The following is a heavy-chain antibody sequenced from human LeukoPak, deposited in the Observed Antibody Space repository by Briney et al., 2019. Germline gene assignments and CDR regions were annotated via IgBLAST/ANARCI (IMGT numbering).Heavy chain of an antibody. J-gene: IGHJ6*02. D-gene: IGHD3-22*01. V-gene: IGHV5-51*01. CDR2: IYPGVSEP. CDR1: GYSFTSYW. Sequence: GESLKISCKGSGYSFTSYWIGWVRQMPGKGLEWMGIIYPGVSEPRYSPSFQGQVIISADKSISTVYLQWSSLKASDTAMYYCARLDTSGYYYYGMDVWGQGTTVTASS. CDR3: ARLDTSGYYYYGMDV.